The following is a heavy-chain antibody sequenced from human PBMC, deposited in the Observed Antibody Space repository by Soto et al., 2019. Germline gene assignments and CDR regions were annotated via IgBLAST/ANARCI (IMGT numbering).Heavy chain of an antibody. D-gene: IGHD4-17*01. J-gene: IGHJ6*02. V-gene: IGHV2-26*01. Sequence: QVTLKESGPVLVKPTETLTLTCTVSGFSLSNARMGVSWIRQPPGKALEWLAHLFSNDEKSYSTSLKSRLTISKDTSKSQVVLTMTNMDPVDTATYYCARTPTTVVTPYYYYYGMDVWGQGTTVTVSS. CDR2: LFSNDEK. CDR1: GFSLSNARMG. CDR3: ARTPTTVVTPYYYYYGMDV.